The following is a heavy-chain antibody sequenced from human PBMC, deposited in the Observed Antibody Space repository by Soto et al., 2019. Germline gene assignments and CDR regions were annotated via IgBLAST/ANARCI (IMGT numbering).Heavy chain of an antibody. CDR3: ARRAWDSYSAIDV. V-gene: IGHV3-30*09. CDR2: ISYDGSDK. D-gene: IGHD3-22*01. Sequence: VQLVESGGGEVQPGRSLRLSCAASGFKYTDFALHWVRQAPGKGLEWVAIISYDGSDKYYADSMKGRFVISRDNPKNTLYLEMNSLRPEYTVVNFCARRAWDSYSAIDVWGQGTTVTVFS. CDR1: GFKYTDFA. J-gene: IGHJ6*02.